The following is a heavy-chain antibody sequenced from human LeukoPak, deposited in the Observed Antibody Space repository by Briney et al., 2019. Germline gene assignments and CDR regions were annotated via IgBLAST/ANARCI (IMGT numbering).Heavy chain of an antibody. J-gene: IGHJ4*02. V-gene: IGHV1-2*02. CDR1: GYTFIGYY. CDR2: INPNSGGT. CDR3: AREYSSSPNFDY. Sequence: ASVKVSCKASGYTFIGYYIHWVRQAPGQGLEWMGWINPNSGGTSYAQKFQGRVTMTRDTSTSTVYMELSSLRSEDTAVYYCAREYSSSPNFDYWGQGTLVTVSS. D-gene: IGHD6-6*01.